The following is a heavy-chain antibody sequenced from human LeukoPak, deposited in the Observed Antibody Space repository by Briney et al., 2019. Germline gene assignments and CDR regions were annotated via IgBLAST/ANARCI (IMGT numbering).Heavy chain of an antibody. CDR3: ARVGYSFGYGDFDY. CDR2: VYYSGST. Sequence: SETLSLTCTVSGGSISSYYWSWIRQPPGKGLEWIGYVYYSGSTTYNLSLKSRVTISVDTSKSQFSLKLSSVTAADTAVYFCARVGYSFGYGDFDYWGQGTLVTVSS. CDR1: GGSISSYY. D-gene: IGHD5-18*01. V-gene: IGHV4-59*01. J-gene: IGHJ4*02.